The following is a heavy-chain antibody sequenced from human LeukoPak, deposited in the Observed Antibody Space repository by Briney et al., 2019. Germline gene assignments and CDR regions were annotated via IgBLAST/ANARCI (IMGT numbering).Heavy chain of an antibody. CDR3: ARLAHYYGSGNDAFDI. V-gene: IGHV5-51*01. Sequence: TGESLKISCKGSGYSFTSYWIGWVRQMPGKGLEWMGIIYPGDSDTRYSPSFQGQVTISADKSISTAYLQWSSLKASDTAMYYCARLAHYYGSGNDAFDIWGQGTMVTVSS. J-gene: IGHJ3*02. CDR2: IYPGDSDT. D-gene: IGHD3-10*01. CDR1: GYSFTSYW.